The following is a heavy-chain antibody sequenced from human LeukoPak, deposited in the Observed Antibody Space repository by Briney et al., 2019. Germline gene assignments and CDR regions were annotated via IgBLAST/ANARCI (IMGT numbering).Heavy chain of an antibody. CDR2: FDPEDGET. CDR1: GYTLTELS. V-gene: IGHV1-24*01. Sequence: GASVKVSCKVSGYTLTELSMHWVRQAPGKGLEWMGGFDPEDGETIYAQKFQGRVTKTEDTSTDTAYTELSSLRSEDTAVYYCATATTVTTVGAFDIWGQGTMVTVSS. D-gene: IGHD4-17*01. J-gene: IGHJ3*02. CDR3: ATATTVTTVGAFDI.